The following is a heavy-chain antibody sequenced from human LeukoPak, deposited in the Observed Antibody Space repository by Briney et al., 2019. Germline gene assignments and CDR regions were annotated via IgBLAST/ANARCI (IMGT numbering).Heavy chain of an antibody. CDR1: GFTFSSYN. CDR3: ARAGPSSSWHQFDY. Sequence: PGGSLRLSCAASGFTFSSYNMNRVRQAPGKGLEWVSVIYSGGRTYYADSVKGRFIISRDNSKNTLYLQMNSLSAEDTAVYYCARAGPSSSWHQFDYWGQGTLVTVSS. J-gene: IGHJ4*02. D-gene: IGHD6-13*01. CDR2: IYSGGRT. V-gene: IGHV3-66*01.